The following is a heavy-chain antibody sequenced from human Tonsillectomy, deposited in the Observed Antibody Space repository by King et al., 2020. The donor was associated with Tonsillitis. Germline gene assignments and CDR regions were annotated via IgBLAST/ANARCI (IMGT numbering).Heavy chain of an antibody. CDR1: GYTFTSYD. CDR3: ATAALFSISPLPDY. Sequence: QLVQSGAEVKKPGASVKVSCKASGYTFTSYDINWVRQATGQGLEWMGWMNPNSGNTGYAQKFQGRVTMTRNTSISTAYMELSSLRSEDTAVYYCATAALFSISPLPDYGGQGPLATVSS. J-gene: IGHJ4*02. V-gene: IGHV1-8*02. CDR2: MNPNSGNT. D-gene: IGHD2-2*01.